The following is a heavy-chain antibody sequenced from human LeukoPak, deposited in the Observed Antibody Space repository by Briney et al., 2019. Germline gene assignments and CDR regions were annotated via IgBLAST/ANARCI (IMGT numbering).Heavy chain of an antibody. CDR2: INPNSGGT. V-gene: IGHV1-2*02. J-gene: IGHJ6*02. D-gene: IGHD5-12*01. CDR3: ARDAGYSGYDYGDGMDV. CDR1: GYTFTVYY. Sequence: ASVKVSCKASGYTFTVYYMHWVRQAPGQGLEWMGWINPNSGGTNYAQKFQGRVTMTRDTSISTAYMELSRLRSDDTAVYYCARDAGYSGYDYGDGMDVWGQGTTVTVSS.